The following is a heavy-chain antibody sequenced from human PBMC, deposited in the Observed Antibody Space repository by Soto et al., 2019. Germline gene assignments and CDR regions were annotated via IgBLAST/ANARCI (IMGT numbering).Heavy chain of an antibody. Sequence: GGSLRLSCAASGFTFSSYWMSWVRQAPGKGLEWVANIKQDGSEKYYVDSVKGRFTISRDNAKNSLYLQMNSLRAEDTTVYYRAIDYRDVDTGMAENYYYYYGMDVWGQGTTVTVSS. D-gene: IGHD5-18*01. CDR2: IKQDGSEK. J-gene: IGHJ6*02. CDR1: GFTFSSYW. V-gene: IGHV3-7*05. CDR3: AIDYRDVDTGMAENYYYYYGMDV.